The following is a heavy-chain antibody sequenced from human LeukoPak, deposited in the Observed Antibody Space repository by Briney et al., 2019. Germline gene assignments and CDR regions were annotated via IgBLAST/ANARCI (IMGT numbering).Heavy chain of an antibody. D-gene: IGHD1-26*01. Sequence: SETLSLTCTVSGDSVSSYYWSWIRQPPGEELEWIAYMYNSGSTNYNPSLKSRVTISVDASKNQLSLKLSSVTAADTAVYFCVRDWEGFNFDIWGQGTMVTVSS. CDR2: MYNSGST. V-gene: IGHV4-59*02. CDR1: GDSVSSYY. J-gene: IGHJ3*02. CDR3: VRDWEGFNFDI.